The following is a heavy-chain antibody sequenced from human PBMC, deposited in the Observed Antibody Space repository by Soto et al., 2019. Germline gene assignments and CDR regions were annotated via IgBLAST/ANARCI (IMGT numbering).Heavy chain of an antibody. CDR3: ATGTASYYFDS. V-gene: IGHV3-23*01. CDR1: GFTFDTYA. J-gene: IGHJ4*02. Sequence: VQLLESGGCLVQPGGSLRLSCAASGFTFDTYAISWVRQAPGRGLEWVSAISGSGATTYYADAVKGRFTISRDNSKNTLYLHIGSLRVDDTAIYYCATGTASYYFDSWGQGAPVTVSS. CDR2: ISGSGATT.